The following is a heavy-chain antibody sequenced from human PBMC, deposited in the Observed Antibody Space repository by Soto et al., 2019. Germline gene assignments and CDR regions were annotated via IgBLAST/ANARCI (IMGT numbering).Heavy chain of an antibody. Sequence: GSLRLSCAASGFTFSTYALSWVRQAPGKGLEWVSAISANGQGIYYADSVRGRFTISRDNSKNTIFLHMDSLRAEDTAVYYCVKDRNYPRDQFHYWGQGTLVTVSS. J-gene: IGHJ4*02. CDR3: VKDRNYPRDQFHY. D-gene: IGHD1-7*01. CDR2: ISANGQGI. CDR1: GFTFSTYA. V-gene: IGHV3-23*01.